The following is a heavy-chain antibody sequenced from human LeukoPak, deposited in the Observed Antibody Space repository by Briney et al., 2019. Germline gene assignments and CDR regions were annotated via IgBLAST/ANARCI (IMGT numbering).Heavy chain of an antibody. D-gene: IGHD3-3*01. CDR3: AKEHDLWHEQGNWFDT. CDR2: INDDTP. CDR1: GFYFNTYS. J-gene: IGHJ5*02. Sequence: GGSLRLSCTTSGFYFNTYSMSWVRQAPGKGLEWVSAINDDTPYYTDSVKGRFTVSRGNSKDTLYLHLNSLRAEDTAIYYCAKEHDLWHEQGNWFDTWGQGVLVTVSS. V-gene: IGHV3-23*01.